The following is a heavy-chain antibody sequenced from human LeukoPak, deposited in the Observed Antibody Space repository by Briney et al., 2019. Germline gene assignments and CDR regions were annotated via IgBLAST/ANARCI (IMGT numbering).Heavy chain of an antibody. CDR1: GFTFSSYE. Sequence: PGGSLRLSCAASGFTFSSYEMNWVRQAPGKGLEWVSYISSSGSIIYYADSVKGRFTISRDNAKNSLYLQMNSLRAEDTAVYYCCGSVLYSSYYFDYWGQGTLVTVSS. V-gene: IGHV3-48*03. CDR3: CGSVLYSSYYFDY. J-gene: IGHJ4*02. CDR2: ISSSGSII. D-gene: IGHD5-18*01.